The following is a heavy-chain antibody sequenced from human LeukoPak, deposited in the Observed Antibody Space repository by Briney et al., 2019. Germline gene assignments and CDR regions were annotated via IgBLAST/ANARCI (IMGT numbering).Heavy chain of an antibody. J-gene: IGHJ4*02. D-gene: IGHD3-22*01. V-gene: IGHV3-11*04. Sequence: KPGGSLRLSCAASGFTFRDYYMTWIRQAPGKGLEWVSYISSSGSTIYYADSVRGRFTISRDNAKNSLYLQMNSLRAEDTAVYYCAYGNDYESSGSLFDCWGQGTLVTVSS. CDR3: AYGNDYESSGSLFDC. CDR1: GFTFRDYY. CDR2: ISSSGSTI.